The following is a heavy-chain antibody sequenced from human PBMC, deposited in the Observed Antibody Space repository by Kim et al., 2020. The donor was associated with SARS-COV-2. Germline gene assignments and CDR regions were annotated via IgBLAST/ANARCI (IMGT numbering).Heavy chain of an antibody. CDR1: GFTFSSYG. V-gene: IGHV3-33*01. D-gene: IGHD1-26*01. J-gene: IGHJ6*03. CDR2: IWYDGSNK. CDR3: ARDRVGAGRDYYYYYMDV. Sequence: GGSLRLSCAASGFTFSSYGMHWVRQAPGKGLEWVAVIWYDGSNKYYADSVKGRFTISRDNSKNTLYLQMNSLRAEDTAVYYCARDRVGAGRDYYYYYMDVWGKGTTVTVSS.